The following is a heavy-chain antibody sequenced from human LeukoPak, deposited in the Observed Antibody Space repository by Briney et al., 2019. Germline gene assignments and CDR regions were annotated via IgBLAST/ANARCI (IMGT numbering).Heavy chain of an antibody. D-gene: IGHD3-9*01. J-gene: IGHJ6*04. Sequence: SGTLALICAVSGGSISSSNWWSWVRQPPGKGLEWIGESYHSGSTNYNPSLKSRVTISVDKSKNQFSLKLSSVTAADTAVYYCAARYFDWLLSPYYYGMDVWGKGTTVIVSS. CDR1: GGSISSSNW. CDR3: AARYFDWLLSPYYYGMDV. V-gene: IGHV4-4*02. CDR2: SYHSGST.